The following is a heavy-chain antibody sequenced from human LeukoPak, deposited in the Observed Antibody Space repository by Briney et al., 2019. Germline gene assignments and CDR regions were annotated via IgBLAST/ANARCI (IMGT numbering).Heavy chain of an antibody. CDR2: INPNSGGT. J-gene: IGHJ3*02. CDR3: ARGYSSGWYVWNDAFDI. D-gene: IGHD6-19*01. CDR1: GYTFTGYY. V-gene: IGHV1-2*06. Sequence: ASVKVSCKASGYTFTGYYMHWVRQAPGQGLEWMGRINPNSGGTNYAQKFQGRVTMTRDTSISTAYMELSRLRSDDTAVYYCARGYSSGWYVWNDAFDIWGQGTMVTVSS.